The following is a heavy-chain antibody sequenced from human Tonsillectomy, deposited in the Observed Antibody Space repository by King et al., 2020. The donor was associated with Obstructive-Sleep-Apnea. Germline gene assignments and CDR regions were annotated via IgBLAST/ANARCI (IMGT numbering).Heavy chain of an antibody. V-gene: IGHV3-13*01. CDR3: SRGGSYYIFQKTWYFDL. CDR2: IGSPADT. D-gene: IGHD3-10*01. Sequence: VQLVESGGGLVQPGGSLRLSCAASGITFNTYDMHWVRQTTGKGLEWVSGIGSPADTYYLDSVKGRFTISRDNVKNSLYLQMNSLRAGDTAVYFCSRGGSYYIFQKTWYFDLWGRGTRVTVSS. CDR1: GITFNTYD. J-gene: IGHJ2*01.